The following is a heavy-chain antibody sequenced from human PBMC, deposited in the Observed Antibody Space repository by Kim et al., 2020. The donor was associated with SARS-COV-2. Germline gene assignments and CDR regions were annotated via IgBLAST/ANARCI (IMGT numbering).Heavy chain of an antibody. CDR3: AREGYVVPAAQDNWFDP. CDR1: GYSFTSYW. V-gene: IGHV5-10-1*01. D-gene: IGHD2-2*01. CDR2: IDPSDSYT. Sequence: GESLKISCKGSGYSFTSYWISWVRQMPGKGLEWMGRIDPSDSYTNYSPSFQGHVTISADKSISTAYLQWSSLKASDTAMYYCAREGYVVPAAQDNWFDPWGQGTLVTVSS. J-gene: IGHJ5*02.